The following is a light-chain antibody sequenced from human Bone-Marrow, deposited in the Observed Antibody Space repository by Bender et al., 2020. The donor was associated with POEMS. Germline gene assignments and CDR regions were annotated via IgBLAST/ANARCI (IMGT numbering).Light chain of an antibody. J-gene: IGLJ2*01. CDR3: TSHAGSNGHVV. Sequence: QSVLTQPPSVSGAPGQRVTISCTGSSSNIGAGYDVHWYQQLPGTAPKLLIYGNSNRPSGVPDRFSGSKSGTSASLAITGLQAEDEADYYCTSHAGSNGHVVFGGGTKLTVL. V-gene: IGLV1-40*01. CDR2: GNS. CDR1: SSNIGAGYD.